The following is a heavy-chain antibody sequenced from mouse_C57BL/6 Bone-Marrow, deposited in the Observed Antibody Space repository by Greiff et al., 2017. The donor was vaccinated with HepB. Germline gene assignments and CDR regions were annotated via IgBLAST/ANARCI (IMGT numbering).Heavy chain of an antibody. Sequence: VQLQESGAELVRPGTSVKVSCKASGYAFTNYLIEWVKQRPGQGLEWIGVINPGSGGTNYNEKFKSKATLTVDKPSSTAYMQLSSLTSEDSAVYYCARDYYGSSYENYWGQGTTLTVSS. CDR2: INPGSGGT. V-gene: IGHV1-54*01. CDR1: GYAFTNYL. D-gene: IGHD1-1*01. CDR3: ARDYYGSSYENY. J-gene: IGHJ2*01.